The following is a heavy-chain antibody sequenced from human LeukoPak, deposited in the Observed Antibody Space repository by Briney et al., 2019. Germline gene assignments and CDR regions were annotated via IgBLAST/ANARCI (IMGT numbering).Heavy chain of an antibody. CDR1: GGTFSSYA. CDR2: IIPILGIA. V-gene: IGHV1-69*04. J-gene: IGHJ4*02. CDR3: ARERGDQYYFDY. D-gene: IGHD3-10*01. Sequence: SVKVSCKASGGTFSSYAISWVRQASGQGLEWMGRIIPILGIANYAQKFQGRVTITADKSTSTAYMELSSLRSEDTAVYYCARERGDQYYFDYWGQGTLVTVSS.